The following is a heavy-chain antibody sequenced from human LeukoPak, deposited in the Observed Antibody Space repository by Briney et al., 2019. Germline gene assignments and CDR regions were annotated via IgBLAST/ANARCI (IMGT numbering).Heavy chain of an antibody. J-gene: IGHJ3*02. D-gene: IGHD2-15*01. CDR3: ARHCCSGPAKRVFDI. Sequence: SETLSLTCTISGASISSYYWSWIRQPPGKGLEYIGYIFYSGSTNYNPSLKSRVTISVDTSNNQFSLRLGSVTAADTAVYHCARHCCSGPAKRVFDIWGQGTMVTVSS. CDR2: IFYSGST. CDR1: GASISSYY. V-gene: IGHV4-59*08.